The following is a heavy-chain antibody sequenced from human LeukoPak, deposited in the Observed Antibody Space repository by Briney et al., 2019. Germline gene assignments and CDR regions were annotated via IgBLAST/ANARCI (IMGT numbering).Heavy chain of an antibody. CDR1: GFTFSSYE. CDR3: ARDFYSCGLKFGY. D-gene: IGHD6-19*01. Sequence: GGSLRLSCAASGFTFSSYEMNWVRQAPGKGLEWVSYISSSGSTIYYADSVQGRFTISRDNAKNSLYLQMNSLRAEDTAVYYCARDFYSCGLKFGYWGQGTLVTVSS. CDR2: ISSSGSTI. J-gene: IGHJ4*02. V-gene: IGHV3-48*03.